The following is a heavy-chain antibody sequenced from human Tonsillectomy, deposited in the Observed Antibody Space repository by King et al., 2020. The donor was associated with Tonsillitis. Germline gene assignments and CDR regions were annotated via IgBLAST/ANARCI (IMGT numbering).Heavy chain of an antibody. D-gene: IGHD3-10*01. V-gene: IGHV3-11*06. CDR1: TVIVTDYY. CDR3: ASGASRGVKEDAFDI. Sequence: VQLVESGGGLVKTGGSLRLSCAASTVIVTDYYMSWIRQAPGKGLEWVSYISSGSSYTNYADSVKGRFTISRDNAKSSLYLQMNSLRAEDTAVYYCASGASRGVKEDAFDIWGRGTMVTVSS. CDR2: ISSGSSYT. J-gene: IGHJ3*02.